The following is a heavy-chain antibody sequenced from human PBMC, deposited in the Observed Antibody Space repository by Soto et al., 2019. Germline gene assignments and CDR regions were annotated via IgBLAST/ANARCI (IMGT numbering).Heavy chain of an antibody. Sequence: SETLSLTCTVSGGSISSYYWSWIRQPPGKGLEWIGYIYYSGSTNYNPSLKSRVTISVDTSKNQFSLKLSSVTAADTAVYYCARTDTTTIFGVGPPSYFDYWGQGTLVTVSS. CDR2: IYYSGST. CDR3: ARTDTTTIFGVGPPSYFDY. CDR1: GGSISSYY. D-gene: IGHD3-3*01. V-gene: IGHV4-59*01. J-gene: IGHJ4*02.